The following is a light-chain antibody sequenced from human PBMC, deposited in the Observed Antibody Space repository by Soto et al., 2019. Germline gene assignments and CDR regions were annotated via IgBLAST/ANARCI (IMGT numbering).Light chain of an antibody. Sequence: QSVLTQPPSVSAAPGQKVTISCSGSSSNTGNNYVSWYQQLPGTAPKLLIYDNNKRPSGIPDRFSGSKSGTSATLGITGLQTGDEADYYCGTWDSSLSAVLFGGGTQLTVL. CDR2: DNN. J-gene: IGLJ2*01. CDR1: SSNTGNNY. CDR3: GTWDSSLSAVL. V-gene: IGLV1-51*01.